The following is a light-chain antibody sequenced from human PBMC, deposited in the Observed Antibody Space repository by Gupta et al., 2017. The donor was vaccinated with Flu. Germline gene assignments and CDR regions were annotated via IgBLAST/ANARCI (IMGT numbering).Light chain of an antibody. CDR2: GDN. CDR1: SSNIGAGYD. Sequence: QSVLTQPPSVSGAPGQRITISCTRSSSNIGAGYDVHWYQQLPGSAPKLLIYGDNNRPSGVPDRFSGSKSGTSASLAIAGLQAEDEADYYCQSYDSSLRGWDVFGSGTKVTVL. CDR3: QSYDSSLRGWDV. J-gene: IGLJ1*01. V-gene: IGLV1-40*01.